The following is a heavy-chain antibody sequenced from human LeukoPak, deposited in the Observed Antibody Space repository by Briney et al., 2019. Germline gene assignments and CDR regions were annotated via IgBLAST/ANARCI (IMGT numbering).Heavy chain of an antibody. J-gene: IGHJ4*02. CDR1: GGSISSSSYY. V-gene: IGHV4-39*01. D-gene: IGHD5-12*01. CDR3: ARLGVATPFDY. Sequence: SETLSLTCTVSGGSISSSSYYWGWIRQPPGKGLEWIGSIYYSGSTYFNPSLKSRVTISGDTSKNQFSLKLSSVTAADAAVYYCARLGVATPFDYWGQGTLVTVSS. CDR2: IYYSGST.